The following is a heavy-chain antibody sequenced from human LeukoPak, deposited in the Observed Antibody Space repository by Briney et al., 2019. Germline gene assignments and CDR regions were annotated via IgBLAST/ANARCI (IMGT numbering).Heavy chain of an antibody. CDR1: EFTFSNYA. Sequence: GWALRLSCVASEFTFSNYAMNWVRQAPGKGREWISFIQTSDSTRYYADSVRGRFTISRDNAKNSLYLQMSSLRDEDTAVYYCVRDHLSAFDIWGQGTMVTVSS. CDR2: IQTSDSTR. CDR3: VRDHLSAFDI. J-gene: IGHJ3*02. D-gene: IGHD2/OR15-2a*01. V-gene: IGHV3-48*02.